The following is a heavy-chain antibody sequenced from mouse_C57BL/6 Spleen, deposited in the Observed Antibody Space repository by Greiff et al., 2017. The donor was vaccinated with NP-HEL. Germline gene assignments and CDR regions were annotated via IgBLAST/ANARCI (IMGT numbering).Heavy chain of an antibody. Sequence: QVQLQQSGAELVKPGASVKLSCKASGYTFTSYWMHWVKQRPGQGLEWIGMIHPNSGSTNYNEKFKSKATLTVDKSSSTAYMQLSSLTSEDSAVYYCAIYDGYFPFAYWGQGTLVTVSA. CDR2: IHPNSGST. V-gene: IGHV1-64*01. CDR1: GYTFTSYW. CDR3: AIYDGYFPFAY. D-gene: IGHD2-3*01. J-gene: IGHJ3*01.